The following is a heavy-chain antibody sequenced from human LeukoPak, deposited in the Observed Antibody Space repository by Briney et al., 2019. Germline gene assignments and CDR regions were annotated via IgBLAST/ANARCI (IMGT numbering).Heavy chain of an antibody. V-gene: IGHV1-46*01. D-gene: IGHD3-10*01. J-gene: IGHJ6*03. CDR1: GYTFTSYY. CDR2: INPSGGST. CDR3: ASHEARSDPYYYYYMDV. Sequence: EASVKVSCKASGYTFTSYYMHWVRQAPGQGLEWMGIINPSGGSTSYAQKFQGRVTMTRDTSTSTVYMELSSLRSEDTAVYYCASHEARSDPYYYYYMDVWGKGTTVTVSS.